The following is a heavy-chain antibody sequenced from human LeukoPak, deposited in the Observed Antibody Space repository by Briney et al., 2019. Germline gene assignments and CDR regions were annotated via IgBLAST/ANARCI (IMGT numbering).Heavy chain of an antibody. D-gene: IGHD6-13*01. CDR1: GFTFSNYW. CDR2: IKEDGSEK. Sequence: GGSLRLSCAASGFTFSNYWMSWVRQAQGQGLERVANIKEDGSEKYYVDSVKGRLTISRDNARNSLYLQMNSLRAEDTAVYYCASGRQLGYWGQGTLVTVSS. V-gene: IGHV3-7*01. J-gene: IGHJ4*02. CDR3: ASGRQLGY.